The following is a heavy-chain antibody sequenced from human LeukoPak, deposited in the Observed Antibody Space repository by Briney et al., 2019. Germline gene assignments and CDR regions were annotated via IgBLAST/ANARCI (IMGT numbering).Heavy chain of an antibody. J-gene: IGHJ6*03. V-gene: IGHV3-23*01. CDR3: AKGTTGTVYYYYMDV. D-gene: IGHD1-1*01. CDR1: GFTFSSDA. Sequence: GGSLRLSCAASGFTFSSDAMSWVRQAPGKGLEWVSAISGSGGSTYYADPVKGRFTISRDNSKNTLYLQMNSLRAEDTAVYYCAKGTTGTVYYYYMDVWGKGTTVTVSS. CDR2: ISGSGGST.